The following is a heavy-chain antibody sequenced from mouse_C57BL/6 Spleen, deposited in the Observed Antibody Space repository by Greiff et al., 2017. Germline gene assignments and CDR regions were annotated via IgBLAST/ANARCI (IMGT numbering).Heavy chain of an antibody. CDR2: FYPGSGSI. CDR1: GYTFTEYT. D-gene: IGHD1-1*01. CDR3: ARHEVEYYGSSVRGYAMDY. J-gene: IGHJ4*01. V-gene: IGHV1-62-2*01. Sequence: VMLVESGAELVKPGASVKLSCKASGYTFTEYTIHWVKQRSGQGLEWIGWFYPGSGSIKYNEKFKDKATLTADKSSSTVYMELSRLTSEDSAVYFCARHEVEYYGSSVRGYAMDYWGQGTSVTVSS.